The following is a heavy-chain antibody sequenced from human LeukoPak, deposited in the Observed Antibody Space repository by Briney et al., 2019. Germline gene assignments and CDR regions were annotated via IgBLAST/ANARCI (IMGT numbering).Heavy chain of an antibody. D-gene: IGHD2-21*01. J-gene: IGHJ4*02. Sequence: GGSLRLSCAASGFTFSDYYMSWIRQAPGKGLEWVSYISSSGSTIYYADSVKGRFTISRDNAKNSLYLQMNSLRAEDAAVYYCAKAPVTSCRGAYCYPFDYWGQGTLVTVSS. CDR1: GFTFSDYY. V-gene: IGHV3-11*01. CDR3: AKAPVTSCRGAYCYPFDY. CDR2: ISSSGSTI.